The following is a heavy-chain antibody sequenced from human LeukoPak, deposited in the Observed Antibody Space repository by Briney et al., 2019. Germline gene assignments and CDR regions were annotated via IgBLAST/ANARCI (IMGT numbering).Heavy chain of an antibody. V-gene: IGHV3-74*01. CDR3: AYGSGWFFDY. CDR1: GFTFSSYL. J-gene: IGHJ4*02. CDR2: ISGDGSTT. D-gene: IGHD6-19*01. Sequence: PGGSLRFSCAASGFTFSSYLMHWVRQAPGQGLVWVSRISGDGSTTTYADSVKGRFTISRDNAKNTLYLQMNSLRAEDTAVYYCAYGSGWFFDYWGQGSMVTVS.